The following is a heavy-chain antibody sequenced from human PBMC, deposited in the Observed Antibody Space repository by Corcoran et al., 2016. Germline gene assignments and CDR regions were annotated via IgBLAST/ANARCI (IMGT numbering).Heavy chain of an antibody. CDR3: ARGRGGYYYYYGMDV. Sequence: QQQQWGAGLLKPSETLSLTCAVYGGSFSGYYWSWIRQPPGKGLEWIGEINHSGSTNYNPSLKSRVTISVDTSKNQFSLKLSSVTAADTAVYYCARGRGGYYYYYGMDVWGQGTTVTVSS. J-gene: IGHJ6*02. CDR1: GGSFSGYY. D-gene: IGHD3-16*01. V-gene: IGHV4-34*01. CDR2: INHSGST.